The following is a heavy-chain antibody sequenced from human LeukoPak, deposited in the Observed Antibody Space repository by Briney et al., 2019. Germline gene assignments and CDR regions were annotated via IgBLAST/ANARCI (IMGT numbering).Heavy chain of an antibody. CDR2: ISAYNGNT. V-gene: IGHV1-18*01. Sequence: ASVKVSCKASGYTFTSYGISWVRQAPGQGLEWMGWISAYNGNTNYAQKLQGRVTMTTDTSTSAAYMELRSLRSDDTAVYYCARDYYGSGSYRNYYYYGMDVWGQGTTVTVSS. D-gene: IGHD3-10*01. J-gene: IGHJ6*02. CDR1: GYTFTSYG. CDR3: ARDYYGSGSYRNYYYYGMDV.